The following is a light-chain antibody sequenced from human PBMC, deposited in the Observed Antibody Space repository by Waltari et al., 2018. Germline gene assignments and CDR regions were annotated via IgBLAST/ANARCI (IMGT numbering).Light chain of an antibody. V-gene: IGLV4-69*01. J-gene: IGLJ3*02. Sequence: QLVLTQSPSASASLGAPVKLTCTLSSGHSSNVIAWLQQRPETGPRYLMKVNSDGSHTKGDEIPDRFSGSSSGAERYLTISNLQSEDEADYFCQTGGHGAWVFGGGTTLTVL. CDR2: VNSDGSH. CDR1: SGHSSNV. CDR3: QTGGHGAWV.